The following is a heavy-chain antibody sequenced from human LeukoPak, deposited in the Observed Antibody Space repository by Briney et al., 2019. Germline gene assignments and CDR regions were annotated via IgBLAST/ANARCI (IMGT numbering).Heavy chain of an antibody. CDR1: GFRFSDAW. CDR2: IKTKTQGGTT. CDR3: AKDGGGLGAFDF. Sequence: GGSLRLSCAASGFRFSDAWMSWVRQAPGKGLEWVGRIKTKTQGGTTDYAAPVKGRFTISRDDSKNTLYLQMNSLRTEDTALYYCAKDGGGLGAFDFWGQGTMVTVSS. V-gene: IGHV3-15*05. D-gene: IGHD3-16*01. J-gene: IGHJ3*01.